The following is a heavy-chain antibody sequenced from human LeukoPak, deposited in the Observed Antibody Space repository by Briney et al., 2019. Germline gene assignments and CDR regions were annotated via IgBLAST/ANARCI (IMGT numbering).Heavy chain of an antibody. Sequence: GGSLRLSCAVSGITLSNYGMTWVRQAPGEGLEWVAGISDTGGRTNYADSVKGRFTISRDNPKNTLYLQMNSLRAEDSAVYFCAKRGVVIRVILVGFHKEAYYFDSWGQGALVTVSS. D-gene: IGHD3-22*01. J-gene: IGHJ4*02. V-gene: IGHV3-23*01. CDR1: GITLSNYG. CDR2: ISDTGGRT. CDR3: AKRGVVIRVILVGFHKEAYYFDS.